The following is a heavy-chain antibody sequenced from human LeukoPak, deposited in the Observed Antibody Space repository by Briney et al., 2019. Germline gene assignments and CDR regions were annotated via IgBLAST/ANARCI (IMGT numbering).Heavy chain of an antibody. V-gene: IGHV4-39*01. CDR2: IYYSGST. Sequence: ASETLSLTCTVSGGSISGYYWGWIRQPPGKGLEWIASIYYSGSTYYNPSLKSRVTISVDTSKNQLSLKLSSLTAADTAVYYCARHEYSGSYYGLSWFDPWGQGTLVTVSS. CDR1: GGSISGYY. D-gene: IGHD1-26*01. J-gene: IGHJ5*02. CDR3: ARHEYSGSYYGLSWFDP.